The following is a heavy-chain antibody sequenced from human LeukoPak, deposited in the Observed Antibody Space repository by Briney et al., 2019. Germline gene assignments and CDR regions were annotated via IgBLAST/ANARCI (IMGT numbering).Heavy chain of an antibody. CDR1: GFTFSSYA. CDR3: AKNHNSGSYPRVNDY. J-gene: IGHJ4*02. CDR2: ISGSGGST. D-gene: IGHD3-10*01. Sequence: PGGSLRLSCAASGFTFSSYAMSWVRQAPGKGLEWVSGISGSGGSTYYTDSVKGRFTISRENSKNTLYLQMDSLRAEDTAVYYCAKNHNSGSYPRVNDYWGQGTLVTVSS. V-gene: IGHV3-23*01.